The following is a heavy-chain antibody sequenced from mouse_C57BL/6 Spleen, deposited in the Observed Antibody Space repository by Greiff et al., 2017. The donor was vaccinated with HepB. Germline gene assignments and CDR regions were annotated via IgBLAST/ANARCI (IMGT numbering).Heavy chain of an antibody. J-gene: IGHJ3*01. CDR3: VMDDGYPAWFAY. CDR2: IRSKSNNYAT. Sequence: EVKLMESGGGLVQPKGSLKLSCAASGFSFNTYAMNWVRQAPGKGLEWVARIRSKSNNYATYYADSVKDRFTISRDDSESMLYLQMNNLKTEDTAMYYCVMDDGYPAWFAYWGQGTLVTVSA. V-gene: IGHV10-1*01. CDR1: GFSFNTYA. D-gene: IGHD2-3*01.